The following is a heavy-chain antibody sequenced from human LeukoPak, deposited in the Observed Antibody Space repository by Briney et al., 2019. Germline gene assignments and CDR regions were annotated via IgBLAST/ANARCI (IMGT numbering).Heavy chain of an antibody. D-gene: IGHD3-22*01. V-gene: IGHV4-39*07. CDR2: SYYSGST. J-gene: IGHJ4*02. Sequence: PSETLSLTCTVSGGSISSSSYYWGWIRQPPGKGLEWIGRSYYSGSTYYTPSLKSRVTISVDTSKNQFSLKLSSVTAADTAVYYCAREEITMIVVAPRTYFDYWGQGTLVTVSS. CDR3: AREEITMIVVAPRTYFDY. CDR1: GGSISSSSYY.